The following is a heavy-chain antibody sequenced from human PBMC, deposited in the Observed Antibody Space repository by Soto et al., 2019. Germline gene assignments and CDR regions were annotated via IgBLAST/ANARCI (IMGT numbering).Heavy chain of an antibody. D-gene: IGHD3-10*01. V-gene: IGHV3-7*01. CDR2: IKEDGSEK. CDR3: VRAPSVSVWFDP. J-gene: IGHJ5*02. CDR1: GFTFSRYW. Sequence: GGSLRLSCAASGFTFSRYWMSWVRQAPGKGLEWVANIKEDGSEKYYVDSVKGRFTISRDNAKNSLYLQMNSLRAEDTAVYYCVRAPSVSVWFDPWGQGTLVTVSS.